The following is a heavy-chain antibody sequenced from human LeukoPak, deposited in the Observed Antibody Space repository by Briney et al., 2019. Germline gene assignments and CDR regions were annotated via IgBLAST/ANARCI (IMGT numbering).Heavy chain of an antibody. J-gene: IGHJ4*02. CDR3: ARDQYCRSTSCYKGGYFDY. D-gene: IGHD2-2*02. Sequence: PSETLSLTCTVSGGSISSYYWSWIRQPPGKGLEWIGYIYYSGSTYYNPSLKSRVTISVDAPKNQFSLKLSSVTAADTAVYYCARDQYCRSTSCYKGGYFDYWGQGTLVTVSS. V-gene: IGHV4-30-4*08. CDR2: IYYSGST. CDR1: GGSISSYY.